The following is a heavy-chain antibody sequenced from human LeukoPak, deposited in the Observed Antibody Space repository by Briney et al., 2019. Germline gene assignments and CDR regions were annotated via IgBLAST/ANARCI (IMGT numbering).Heavy chain of an antibody. V-gene: IGHV4-39*02. Sequence: SGALSVTRAVSGGSLSRSSYYWGWIRQPPGKGLEWIGSIDYSGCTYYNPSLKSRVTISVDTSNNHFSLKLSSVTAADTAVYYCARQPTVVREVIRARYNWFDPWGQGTLVTVSS. CDR3: ARQPTVVREVIRARYNWFDP. CDR1: GGSLSRSSYY. CDR2: IDYSGCT. J-gene: IGHJ5*02. D-gene: IGHD3-10*01.